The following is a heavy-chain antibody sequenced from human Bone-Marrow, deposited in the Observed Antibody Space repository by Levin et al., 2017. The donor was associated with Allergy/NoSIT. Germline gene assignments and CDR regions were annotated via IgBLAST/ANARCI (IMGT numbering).Heavy chain of an antibody. J-gene: IGHJ3*02. D-gene: IGHD3-16*02. V-gene: IGHV3-7*01. CDR1: GFTFSSYW. CDR3: ARDGGSTFGGVIVIRHNDAFDI. CDR2: IKQDGSEK. Sequence: GGSLRLSCAASGFTFSSYWMSWVRQAPGKGLEWVANIKQDGSEKYYVDSVKGRFTISRDNAKNSLYLQMNSLRAEDTAVYYCARDGGSTFGGVIVIRHNDAFDIWGQGTMVTVSS.